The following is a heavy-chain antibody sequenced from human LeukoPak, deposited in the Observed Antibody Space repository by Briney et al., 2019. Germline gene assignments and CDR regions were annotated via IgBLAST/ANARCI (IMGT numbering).Heavy chain of an antibody. Sequence: GGSLRLSCAASGFTFSSYEMNWVRQAPGKGLEWVSYISSSGSTIYYADSVKGRFTISRDNAKNSLYLQMNSLRAEDAAVYYCARGANYDILTGYLDYWGQGTLVTVSS. V-gene: IGHV3-48*03. CDR1: GFTFSSYE. CDR3: ARGANYDILTGYLDY. D-gene: IGHD3-9*01. CDR2: ISSSGSTI. J-gene: IGHJ4*02.